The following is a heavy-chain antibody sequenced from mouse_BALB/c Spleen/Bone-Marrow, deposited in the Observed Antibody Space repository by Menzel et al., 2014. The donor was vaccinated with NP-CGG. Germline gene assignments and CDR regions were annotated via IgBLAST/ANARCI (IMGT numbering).Heavy chain of an antibody. V-gene: IGHV14-3*02. CDR1: GFNIKDIY. CDR3: ARYDYGWYFSV. CDR2: IDPANGNT. J-gene: IGHJ1*01. D-gene: IGHD2-4*01. Sequence: DVQLVESGAELVKPGASVKLSCTASGFNIKDIYMHWVKQRPEQGLEWIGRIDPANGNTKYDPKFQGKATITADTSSNTAYPQLSSLTSEDTAVYYCARYDYGWYFSVWGAGTTVTVSS.